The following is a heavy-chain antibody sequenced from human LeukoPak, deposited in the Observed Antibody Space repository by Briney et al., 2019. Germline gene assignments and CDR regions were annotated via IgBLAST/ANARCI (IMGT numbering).Heavy chain of an antibody. CDR2: ISGYNGYT. CDR3: ARDDKELLWFGELFSYYYYMDV. CDR1: GYTFSSYG. D-gene: IGHD3-10*01. J-gene: IGHJ6*03. Sequence: GASVKVSCKTSGYTFSSYGISWVRQAPEQGLEWMGWISGYNGYTHYAQKIQGRVTMTTDTSTSTAYMELRSLISDDTAVYYCARDDKELLWFGELFSYYYYMDVWGKGTTVTISS. V-gene: IGHV1-18*01.